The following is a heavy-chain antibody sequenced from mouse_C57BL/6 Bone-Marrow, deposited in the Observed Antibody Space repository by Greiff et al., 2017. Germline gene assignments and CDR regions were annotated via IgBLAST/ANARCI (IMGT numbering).Heavy chain of an antibody. CDR1: GYTFTSYW. V-gene: IGHV1-64*01. J-gene: IGHJ4*01. CDR3: AFDYPYAMDY. CDR2: IHPNSGST. D-gene: IGHD2-4*01. Sequence: QVQLQQPGAELVKPGASVKLSCKASGYTFTSYWMHWVKQRPGQGLEWIGMIHPNSGSTNYNEKFKSEATLTVDKSSSTAYMQLSSLTSEDSAVYYCAFDYPYAMDYWGQGTSVTVSS.